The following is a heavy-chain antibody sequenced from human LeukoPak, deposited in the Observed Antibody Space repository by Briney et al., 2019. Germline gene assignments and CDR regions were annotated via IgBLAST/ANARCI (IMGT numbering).Heavy chain of an antibody. CDR3: ARVRSSGWDY. CDR2: ISSSSSYI. D-gene: IGHD6-19*01. J-gene: IGHJ4*02. V-gene: IGHV3-21*01. Sequence: GGSLRLFCAASGFTFSSYSMNWVRQAPGKGLEWVSSISSSSSYIYYADSVKGRFTISRDNAKNSLYLQMNSLRAEDTAVYYCARVRSSGWDYWGQGTLVTVSS. CDR1: GFTFSSYS.